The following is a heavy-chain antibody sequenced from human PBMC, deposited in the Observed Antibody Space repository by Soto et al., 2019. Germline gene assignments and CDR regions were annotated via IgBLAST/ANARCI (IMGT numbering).Heavy chain of an antibody. V-gene: IGHV1-2*04. J-gene: IGHJ6*02. CDR2: INPNTGDT. CDR3: ARDQGITTFGVYSMYYYGMDV. D-gene: IGHD3-3*01. CDR1: GYSFTGYY. Sequence: ASVKVSCKASGYSFTGYYIHWLRQAPGQGPEWMGWINPNTGDTKYAQQFQGWVTMTRDTSISTAYMDLRSLRSDDTAVYYCARDQGITTFGVYSMYYYGMDVWGQGTTVTVSS.